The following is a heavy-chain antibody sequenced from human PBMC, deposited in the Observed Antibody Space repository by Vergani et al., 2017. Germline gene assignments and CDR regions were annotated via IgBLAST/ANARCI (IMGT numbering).Heavy chain of an antibody. CDR2: IYYSGST. Sequence: QVQLQESGPGLVKPSETLSLTCTVSGGSVSSGSYYWSWIRQPAGKGLEWIGYIYYSGSTNYNPSLKSRVTISVDTSKNQFVLKLSSVTAADTAVYYCARVGLGGTYYYYYMDVWGKGTTVTVSS. CDR1: GGSVSSGSYY. CDR3: ARVGLGGTYYYYYMDV. V-gene: IGHV4-61*10. D-gene: IGHD1-26*01. J-gene: IGHJ6*03.